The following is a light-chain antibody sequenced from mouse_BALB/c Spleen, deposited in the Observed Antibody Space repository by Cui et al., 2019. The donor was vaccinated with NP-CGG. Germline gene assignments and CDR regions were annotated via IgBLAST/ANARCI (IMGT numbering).Light chain of an antibody. CDR2: GTN. CDR1: TGAVTTSNY. Sequence: QAVVTLETATTTSPGETVTLTCRSSTGAVTTSNYANWVQEKPDHLFTGLIGGTNNRAPGVPARFSGSLIGDKAALTITGAQTEDEAIYFCALWYSNHWVFGGGTKLTVL. J-gene: IGLJ1*01. CDR3: ALWYSNHWV. V-gene: IGLV1*01.